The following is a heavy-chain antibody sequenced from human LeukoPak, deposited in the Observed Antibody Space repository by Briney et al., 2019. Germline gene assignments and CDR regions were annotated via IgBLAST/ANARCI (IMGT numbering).Heavy chain of an antibody. CDR1: GYTFTSYA. D-gene: IGHD6-13*01. Sequence: ASVKVSCKASGYTFTSYAMHWVRQAPGQRLEWMGWINAGNGNTKYSQEFQGRVTMTEDTSTDTAYMELSSLRSEDTAVYYCATSLSSWYNWFDPWGQGTLVTVSS. J-gene: IGHJ5*02. CDR3: ATSLSSWYNWFDP. V-gene: IGHV1-3*03. CDR2: INAGNGNT.